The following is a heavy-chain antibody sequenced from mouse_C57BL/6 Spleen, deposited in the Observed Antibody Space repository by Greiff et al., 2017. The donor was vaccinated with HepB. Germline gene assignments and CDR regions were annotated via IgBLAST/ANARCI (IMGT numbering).Heavy chain of an antibody. CDR2: ILPGSGST. D-gene: IGHD2-5*01. Sequence: VQLQQSGAELMKPGASVKLSCKATGYTFTGYWIEWVKQRPGHGLEWIGEILPGSGSTNYNEEFKGKATFTADTSSNTAYMQLGSLTTEDSAIYYCAREASNYVTWFAYWGQGTLVTVSA. V-gene: IGHV1-9*01. CDR3: AREASNYVTWFAY. J-gene: IGHJ3*01. CDR1: GYTFTGYW.